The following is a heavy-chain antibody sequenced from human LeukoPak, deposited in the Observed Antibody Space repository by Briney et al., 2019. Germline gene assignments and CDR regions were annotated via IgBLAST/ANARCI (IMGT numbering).Heavy chain of an antibody. J-gene: IGHJ3*02. V-gene: IGHV1-69*13. Sequence: SVKVSCKASGYTFTSYGISWVRQAPGQGLEWMGGIIPIFGTANYAQKFQGRVTITADESTSTAYMELSSLRSEDTAVYYCARGLLRYFDWSQRAAFDIWGQGTMVTVSS. D-gene: IGHD3-9*01. CDR2: IIPIFGTA. CDR1: GYTFTSYG. CDR3: ARGLLRYFDWSQRAAFDI.